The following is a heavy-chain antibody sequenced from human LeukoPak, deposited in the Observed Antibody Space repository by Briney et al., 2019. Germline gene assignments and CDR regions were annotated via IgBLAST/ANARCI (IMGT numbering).Heavy chain of an antibody. CDR1: GGSISSYY. J-gene: IGHJ3*02. CDR3: ARDSGGPHSGFEI. Sequence: SETLSLTCTVSGGSISSYYWSWIRHPPGKGLEWIGYIYNSGSTNYNPSLKSRVTISVDTSKNQYSLKMSSVTAADTAVYYCARDSGGPHSGFEIWGQGTMVTASS. V-gene: IGHV4-59*01. D-gene: IGHD1-26*01. CDR2: IYNSGST.